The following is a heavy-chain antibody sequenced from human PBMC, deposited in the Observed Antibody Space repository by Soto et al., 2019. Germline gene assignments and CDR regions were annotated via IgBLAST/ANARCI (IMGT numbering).Heavy chain of an antibody. Sequence: EVQLVESGGGLVQPGGSLRLSCAASGFTFSSYSMNWVRQAPGKGLEWVSYISSSSSTIYYADSVKGRFTISRDNAKNXLXXQMNSLSAEDTAVYYCARDVLRYFDWLQYLDAFDIWGQGTMVTVSS. CDR3: ARDVLRYFDWLQYLDAFDI. CDR1: GFTFSSYS. CDR2: ISSSSSTI. J-gene: IGHJ3*02. V-gene: IGHV3-48*01. D-gene: IGHD3-9*01.